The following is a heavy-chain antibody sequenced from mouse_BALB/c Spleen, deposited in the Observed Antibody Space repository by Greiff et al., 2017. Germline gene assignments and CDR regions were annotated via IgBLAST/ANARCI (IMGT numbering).Heavy chain of an antibody. CDR2: INPNNGGT. D-gene: IGHD2-4*01. Sequence: VQLQQSGPELVKPGASVKIPCKASGYTFTDYNMDWVKQSHGKSLEWIGDINPNNGGTIYNQKFKGKATLTVDKSSSTAYMELRSLTSEDTAVYYCARKGNYDYHWYFDVWGAGTTVTVSS. V-gene: IGHV1-18*01. CDR3: ARKGNYDYHWYFDV. J-gene: IGHJ1*01. CDR1: GYTFTDYN.